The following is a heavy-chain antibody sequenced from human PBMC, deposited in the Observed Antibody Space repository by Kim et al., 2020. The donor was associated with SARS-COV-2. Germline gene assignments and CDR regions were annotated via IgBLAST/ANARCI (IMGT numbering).Heavy chain of an antibody. D-gene: IGHD6-19*01. Sequence: KFQGRVTITADESTSTAYMELSSLRSEDTAVYYCARDRYIAVAVFDAFDIWGQGTMVTVSS. CDR3: ARDRYIAVAVFDAFDI. J-gene: IGHJ3*02. V-gene: IGHV1-69*01.